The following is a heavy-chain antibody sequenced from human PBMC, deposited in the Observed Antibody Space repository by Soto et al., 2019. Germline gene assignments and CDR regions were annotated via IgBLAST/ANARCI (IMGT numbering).Heavy chain of an antibody. D-gene: IGHD1-26*01. V-gene: IGHV4-31*03. CDR3: ARGLWEWELLGNWFDP. J-gene: IGHJ5*02. CDR2: IYYSGST. Sequence: PSETLSLTCTVSGGSISSGGYYWSWIRQHPGKGLEWIGYIYYSGSTYYNPSLKSRVTISVDTSKNQFSLKLSSVTAADTAVYYCARGLWEWELLGNWFDPWGQGTLVTVSS. CDR1: GGSISSGGYY.